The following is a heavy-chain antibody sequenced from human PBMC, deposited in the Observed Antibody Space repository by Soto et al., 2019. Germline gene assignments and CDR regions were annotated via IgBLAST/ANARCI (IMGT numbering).Heavy chain of an antibody. CDR1: GFIVSDTY. CDR3: AREPRYCRGGSCSITGDAYDI. D-gene: IGHD2-15*01. Sequence: EVQLVESGGGLVQPVGSLRLSCTASGFIVSDTYVNWVRQATGKGLEWVSDISNRGDTHYADSVRGRFTISRDISDNTLHLQMNNLRVEDTAVYYCAREPRYCRGGSCSITGDAYDIWGQGTMVTVSS. CDR2: ISNRGDT. V-gene: IGHV3-66*01. J-gene: IGHJ3*02.